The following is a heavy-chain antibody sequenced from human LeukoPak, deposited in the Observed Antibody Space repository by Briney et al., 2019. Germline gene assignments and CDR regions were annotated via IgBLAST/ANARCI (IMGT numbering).Heavy chain of an antibody. D-gene: IGHD1-26*01. CDR3: ANLPGWDEGSDGWFDP. CDR1: GFTFSSYG. V-gene: IGHV3-30*18. CDR2: ISYDGSNK. J-gene: IGHJ5*02. Sequence: GGSLRLSCAASGFTFSSYGMHWVRQAPGKGLEWVAVISYDGSNKYYADSVKGRFTISRDNSKNTLYLQMNSLRAEDTAVYYCANLPGWDEGSDGWFDPWGQGTLVTVSS.